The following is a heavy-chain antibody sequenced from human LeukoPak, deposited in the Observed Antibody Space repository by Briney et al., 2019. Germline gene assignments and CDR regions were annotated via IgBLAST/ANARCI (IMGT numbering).Heavy chain of an antibody. Sequence: GGSLRLSCAASGFTFSSYAMHWVRQAPGKGLEWVAVISYDGSNKYYADSVKGRFTISRDNSKNTLYLQMNSLRAEDTAVYYCARATSEELLWFGELLTSLDYWGQGTLVTVSS. V-gene: IGHV3-30-3*01. J-gene: IGHJ4*02. CDR1: GFTFSSYA. CDR3: ARATSEELLWFGELLTSLDY. D-gene: IGHD3-10*01. CDR2: ISYDGSNK.